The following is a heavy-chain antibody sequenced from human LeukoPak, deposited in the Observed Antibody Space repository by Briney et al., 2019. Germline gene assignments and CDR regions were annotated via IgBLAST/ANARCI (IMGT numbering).Heavy chain of an antibody. CDR1: GGTFSSYT. CDR3: ARGLKENYYYYAMDV. V-gene: IGHV1-69*13. CDR2: IIPIYGAA. Sequence: GASVKVSCKASGGTFSSYTINWVRQAPGQGLEWMGRIIPIYGAANYAQKFQGRVTITADESTSAAYMELSSLRSEDTAVYFCARGLKENYYYYAMDVWGQGTTVTVSS. J-gene: IGHJ6*02.